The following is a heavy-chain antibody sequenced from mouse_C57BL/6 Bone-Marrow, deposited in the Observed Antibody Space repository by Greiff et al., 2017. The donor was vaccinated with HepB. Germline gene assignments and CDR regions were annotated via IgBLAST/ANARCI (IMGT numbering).Heavy chain of an antibody. CDR3: ARPIYYYGSSYWYFDV. CDR2: ISYDGSN. CDR1: GYSITSGYY. Sequence: EVQLQESGPGLVKPSQSLSLTCSVTGYSITSGYYWNWIRQFPGNKLEWMGYISYDGSNNYNPSLKNRISITRDTSKNQFFLKLNSVTTEDTATYDCARPIYYYGSSYWYFDVWGTGTTVTVSS. V-gene: IGHV3-6*01. D-gene: IGHD1-1*01. J-gene: IGHJ1*03.